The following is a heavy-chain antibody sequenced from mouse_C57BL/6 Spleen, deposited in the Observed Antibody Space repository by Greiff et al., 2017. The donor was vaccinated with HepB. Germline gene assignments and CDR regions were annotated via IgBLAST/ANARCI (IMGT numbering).Heavy chain of an antibody. D-gene: IGHD4-1*01. CDR1: GFSLPSYG. CDR3: AKHTNWAPFAY. Sequence: VQLVESGPGLVAPSQSLSITCTVSGFSLPSYGVAWVRQPPGKGLEWLGVIWVGGSTNYNSALMSRLSISKDNSKSQVFLKMNSLQTDDTAMYYCAKHTNWAPFAYWGQGTLVTVSA. CDR2: IWVGGST. J-gene: IGHJ3*01. V-gene: IGHV2-9*01.